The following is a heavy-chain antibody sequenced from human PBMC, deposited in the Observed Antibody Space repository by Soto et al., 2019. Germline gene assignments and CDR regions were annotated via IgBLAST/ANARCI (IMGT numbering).Heavy chain of an antibody. CDR2: INAGNGNT. CDR3: ARDLFGVVISHYYCGMDV. J-gene: IGHJ6*02. CDR1: GYTFTSYA. Sequence: QVQLVQSGAEVKKPGASVKVSCKASGYTFTSYAMHWVRQAPGQRLEWMGWINAGNGNTKYSQKFQGRVTITRDTSASTAYMGLSSLRSEDTAVYYCARDLFGVVISHYYCGMDVWGQGTTVTVSS. V-gene: IGHV1-3*01. D-gene: IGHD3-3*01.